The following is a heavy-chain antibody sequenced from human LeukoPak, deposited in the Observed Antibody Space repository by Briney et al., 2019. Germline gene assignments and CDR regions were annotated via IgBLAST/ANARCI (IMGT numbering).Heavy chain of an antibody. CDR2: IYYSGST. CDR3: ARDTAMVTFDY. D-gene: IGHD5-18*01. J-gene: IGHJ4*02. CDR1: GFTFSSYA. V-gene: IGHV4-38-2*02. Sequence: PGGSLRLSCAASGFTFSSYAMSWIRQPPGKGLEWIGSIYYSGSTYYNPSLKSRVTISVDTSKNQFSLKLSSVTAADTAVYYCARDTAMVTFDYWGQGTLVTVSS.